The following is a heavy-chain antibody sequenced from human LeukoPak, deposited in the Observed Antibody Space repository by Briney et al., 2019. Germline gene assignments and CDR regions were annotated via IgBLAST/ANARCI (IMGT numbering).Heavy chain of an antibody. V-gene: IGHV3-11*04. CDR3: ARDGAAVTYYYDSSGPSFDY. Sequence: PGGSLRLSCAASGFTFSDYYMSWIRQTPGKGLEWLSYISSSGSTIKYADSVKGRLTISRDNAKNSLYLQMNSLRAEDTAVYYCARDGAAVTYYYDSSGPSFDYWGQGTLVTVSS. CDR2: ISSSGSTI. D-gene: IGHD3-22*01. CDR1: GFTFSDYY. J-gene: IGHJ4*02.